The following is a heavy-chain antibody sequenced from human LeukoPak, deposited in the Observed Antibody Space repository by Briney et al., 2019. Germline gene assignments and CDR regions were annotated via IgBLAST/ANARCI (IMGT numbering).Heavy chain of an antibody. D-gene: IGHD2-2*01. J-gene: IGHJ6*02. V-gene: IGHV3-30-3*01. CDR2: ISYDGSNK. CDR1: GFTFSSYA. Sequence: GGSLRLSCAASGFTFSSYAMHWVRQAPGKGLEWVAVISYDGSNKYYADSVKGRFTLSRDNSKTALYLQLISLRADDAAVYYCPSFEGHCSRTSCDFGGPRDYNQLRAVWGQGTTVTVSS. CDR3: PSFEGHCSRTSCDFGGPRDYNQLRAV.